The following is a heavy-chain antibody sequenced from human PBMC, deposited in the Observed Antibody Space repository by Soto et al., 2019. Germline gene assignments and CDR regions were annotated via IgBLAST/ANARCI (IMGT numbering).Heavy chain of an antibody. J-gene: IGHJ4*02. D-gene: IGHD3-3*01. CDR1: GGSISSSSYY. CDR2: IYYSGST. CDR3: ARRVIGERGYYFDY. V-gene: IGHV4-39*01. Sequence: QLQLQESGPGLVKPSETLSLTCTVSGGSISSSSYYWGWIRQPPGKGLEWIGSIYYSGSTYYNPSLKSRVTISVDTSKTQFSLKLSSVTAADTAVYYCARRVIGERGYYFDYWGQGTLVTVSS.